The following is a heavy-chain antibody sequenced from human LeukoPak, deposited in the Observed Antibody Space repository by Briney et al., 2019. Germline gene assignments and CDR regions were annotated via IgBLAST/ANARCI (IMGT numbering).Heavy chain of an antibody. V-gene: IGHV3-23*01. CDR3: ARGGGLDV. D-gene: IGHD3-16*01. Sequence: GGSLRLSCAASGFTFSSYAMSWVRQAPGKGLEWVSAISGSGGSTYYADSVKGRFSVSRDNAKNSLYLQMSNLRAEDTAVYFCARGGGLDVWGQGATVTVSS. J-gene: IGHJ6*02. CDR2: ISGSGGST. CDR1: GFTFSSYA.